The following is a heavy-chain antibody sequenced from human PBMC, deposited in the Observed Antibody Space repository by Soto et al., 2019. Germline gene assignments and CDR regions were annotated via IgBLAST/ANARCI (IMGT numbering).Heavy chain of an antibody. J-gene: IGHJ6*02. CDR1: GGSTSSYY. D-gene: IGHD2-2*01. V-gene: IGHV4-59*01. CDR2: IYYSGST. Sequence: SETLSLTCTVSGGSTSSYYWSWIRQPPGKGLEWIGYIYYSGSTNYNPSLKSRVTISVDTSKNQFSLKLSSVTAADTAVYYCARAKGYCISTSCYVYYYYGMDVWGQGTTVTVS. CDR3: ARAKGYCISTSCYVYYYYGMDV.